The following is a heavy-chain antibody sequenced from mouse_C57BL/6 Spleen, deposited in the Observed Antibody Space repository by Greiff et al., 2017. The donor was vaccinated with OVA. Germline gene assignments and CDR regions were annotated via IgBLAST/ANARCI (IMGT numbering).Heavy chain of an antibody. J-gene: IGHJ2*01. CDR2: IDPSDSET. CDR3: ARTYYGSSPDY. Sequence: VQLQQPGAELVRPGSSVKLSCKASGYTFTSYWMHWVKQRPIQGLEWIGNIDPSDSETHYNQKFKDKATLTVDKSSSTAYMQLSSLTSEDSAVYYCARTYYGSSPDYWGQGTTLTVSS. D-gene: IGHD1-1*01. V-gene: IGHV1-52*01. CDR1: GYTFTSYW.